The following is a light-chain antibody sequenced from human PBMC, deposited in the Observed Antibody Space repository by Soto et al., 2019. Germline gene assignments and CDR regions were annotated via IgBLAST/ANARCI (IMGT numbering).Light chain of an antibody. J-gene: IGKJ4*01. CDR1: QSVSSS. CDR2: ATS. V-gene: IGKV3-11*01. Sequence: EIVLTQSPATLSLSPGERATLSCRASQSVSSSLAWYQHKPGQAPRLLIYATSHRATDIPTRFSGSGSETDFTLTISSLEPEDVAVYYCQQRSDWPPSLTVGGGTKVEIK. CDR3: QQRSDWPPSLT.